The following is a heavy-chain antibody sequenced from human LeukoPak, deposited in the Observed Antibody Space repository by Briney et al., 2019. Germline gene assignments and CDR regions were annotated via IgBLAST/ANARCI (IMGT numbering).Heavy chain of an antibody. CDR3: ARGTKPELLWFGELFY. CDR1: GYTFTGYY. J-gene: IGHJ4*02. D-gene: IGHD3-10*01. V-gene: IGHV1-2*02. Sequence: ASVKVSCKASGYTFTGYYMHWVRQAPGQGLEWMGWTNPNSGGTNYAQKFQGRVTVTRDTSISTTYMELSRLRSDDTAVYYCARGTKPELLWFGELFYWGQGTLVTVSS. CDR2: TNPNSGGT.